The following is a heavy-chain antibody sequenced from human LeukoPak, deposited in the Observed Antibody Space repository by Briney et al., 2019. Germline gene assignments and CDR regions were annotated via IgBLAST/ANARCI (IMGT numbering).Heavy chain of an antibody. CDR2: IYHNGIT. V-gene: IGHV4-59*08. J-gene: IGHJ5*02. CDR3: ARQIEDWFDP. CDR1: GDSISSFY. Sequence: SETLSLTCTVSGDSISSFYWSWIRQPPGKGLEWIGYIYHNGITNYNPFLKSRVTISIDTSKTQFSLNVSSVTAADTAVYYCARQIEDWFDPWGQGTLVTVSS.